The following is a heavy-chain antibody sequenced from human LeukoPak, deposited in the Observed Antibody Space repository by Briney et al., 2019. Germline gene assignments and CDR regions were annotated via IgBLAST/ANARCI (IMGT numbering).Heavy chain of an antibody. CDR2: ISYDGSNK. J-gene: IGHJ4*02. V-gene: IGHV3-30*18. Sequence: GGSLRLSCAASGFTFSSYGMDWVGQAPGKGLEGGAGISYDGSNKYYADSVKGRLTIYRDNSKNKLYLQINSLTAEDPAVYYCAKVWTFYGSGIYYNHNPSDYWGQGTLVTVSS. CDR3: AKVWTFYGSGIYYNHNPSDY. D-gene: IGHD3-10*01. CDR1: GFTFSSYG.